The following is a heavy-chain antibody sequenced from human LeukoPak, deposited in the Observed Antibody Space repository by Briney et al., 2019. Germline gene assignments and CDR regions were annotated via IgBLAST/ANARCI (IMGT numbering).Heavy chain of an antibody. J-gene: IGHJ4*02. V-gene: IGHV3-23*01. CDR1: GFTFSNYP. CDR3: AKGNTVTPDY. D-gene: IGHD4-17*01. Sequence: GGSLRLSCAASGFTFSNYPMNWVRQAPGKGLELVSAITTDGSRTYNADSVKGRFTISRDNSKNTLYLQMNSLRAEDTAVYYCAKGNTVTPDYWGQGTLVTVSS. CDR2: ITTDGSRT.